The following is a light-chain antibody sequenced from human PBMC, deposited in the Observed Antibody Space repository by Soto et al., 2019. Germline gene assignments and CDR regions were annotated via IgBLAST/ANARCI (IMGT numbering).Light chain of an antibody. Sequence: QSALTQTPSVSGAPGQRVTISCTGSSSNIGAGYDVHWYQQLPGTTPKLLIYANTNRPSGVPDRFSGSKSGTSASLAITGLQAEDEADYYCQSYDSSLSGSVFGGGTQLTVL. J-gene: IGLJ3*02. CDR1: SSNIGAGYD. CDR2: ANT. CDR3: QSYDSSLSGSV. V-gene: IGLV1-40*01.